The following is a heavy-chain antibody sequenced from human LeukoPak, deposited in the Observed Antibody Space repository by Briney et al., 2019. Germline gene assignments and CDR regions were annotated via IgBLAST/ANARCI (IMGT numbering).Heavy chain of an antibody. CDR2: IYTSGST. J-gene: IGHJ4*02. Sequence: PSETLSLTCTVSGGSISSYYWSWIRQPAGKGLEWIGRIYTSGSTNYNPSLKSRVTMSVDTSKNQFSLQLNSVTPEDTAVYYCARSGLRVYSSGWYPSRAYYFDYWGQGTLVTVSS. V-gene: IGHV4-4*07. CDR1: GGSISSYY. D-gene: IGHD6-19*01. CDR3: ARSGLRVYSSGWYPSRAYYFDY.